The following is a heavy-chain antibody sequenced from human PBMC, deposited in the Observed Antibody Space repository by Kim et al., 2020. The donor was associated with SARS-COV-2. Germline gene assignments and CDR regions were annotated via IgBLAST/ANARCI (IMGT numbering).Heavy chain of an antibody. J-gene: IGHJ4*02. CDR3: ARGIYYDFWSGPASDY. Sequence: VKGRFTISRDNAKNSLYLQINSLRAEDTAVYYCARGIYYDFWSGPASDYWGQGTLVTVSS. V-gene: IGHV3-11*01. D-gene: IGHD3-3*01.